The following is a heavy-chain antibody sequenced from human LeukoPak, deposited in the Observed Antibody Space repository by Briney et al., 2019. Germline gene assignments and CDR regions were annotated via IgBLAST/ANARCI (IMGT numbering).Heavy chain of an antibody. CDR3: ARGDGWFGGLSNFDY. CDR2: ISSSSSTI. CDR1: GFTFSAYA. V-gene: IGHV3-48*02. J-gene: IGHJ4*02. Sequence: GGSLRLSCAASGFTFSAYAMNWVRQAPGKGLEWASYISSSSSTIYYAASVKGRFTISRDNAKNSLYLQMNSLRDEDTAVYYCARGDGWFGGLSNFDYWGQGTLVTVSS. D-gene: IGHD3-10*01.